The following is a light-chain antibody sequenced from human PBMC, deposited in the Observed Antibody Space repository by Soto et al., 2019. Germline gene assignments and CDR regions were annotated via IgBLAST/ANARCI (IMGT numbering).Light chain of an antibody. Sequence: EIAMTQSPATLSVSPGERATLSCRASQSVNSNLAWYQQKPGQAPRILIYGASTRATQLPARFSGSGSGTEFTLTISSLQSEDFAVYYCQQYNDWPRTFGGGTEVEIK. CDR3: QQYNDWPRT. CDR1: QSVNSN. V-gene: IGKV3-15*01. J-gene: IGKJ4*01. CDR2: GAS.